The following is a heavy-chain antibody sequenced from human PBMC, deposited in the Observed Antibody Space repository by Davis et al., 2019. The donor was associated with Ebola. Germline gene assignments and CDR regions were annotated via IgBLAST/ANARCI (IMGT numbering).Heavy chain of an antibody. CDR2: ITSSSIII. J-gene: IGHJ4*02. CDR1: GFTFSSYG. CDR3: ARDGGDPNFFDSSGYCDY. V-gene: IGHV3-48*02. Sequence: GGSLRLSCAVSGFTFSSYGMHWVRQAPGRGLEWVSYITSSSIIIYYSDSVKGRFTISRDNAKNSLYLQMNSLRDEDTAVYYCARDGGDPNFFDSSGYCDYWGQGTLVTVSS. D-gene: IGHD3-22*01.